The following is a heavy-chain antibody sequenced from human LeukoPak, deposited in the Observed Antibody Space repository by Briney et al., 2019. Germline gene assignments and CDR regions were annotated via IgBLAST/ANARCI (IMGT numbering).Heavy chain of an antibody. J-gene: IGHJ4*02. D-gene: IGHD2-8*02. Sequence: ASVKVSCKVSGYTLTELSMHWVRQAPGKGLEWMGGFDPEDGETIYAQKFQGRVTMTEDTSTDTAYMELSSLRSEDTAVYYCATPTPYVGHAIFDYWGQGTLVTVSS. V-gene: IGHV1-24*01. CDR1: GYTLTELS. CDR3: ATPTPYVGHAIFDY. CDR2: FDPEDGET.